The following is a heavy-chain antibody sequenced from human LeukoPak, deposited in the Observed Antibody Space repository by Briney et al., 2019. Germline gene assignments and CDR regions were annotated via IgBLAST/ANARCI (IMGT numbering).Heavy chain of an antibody. CDR1: GFTFSSYS. CDR2: ISSSSSYI. Sequence: GGSLRLSCAASGFTFSSYSMNWVRQAPGKGLEWVSSISSSSSYIYYADSVKGRFTISRDNAKNSLYLQMNSLRAEDTAVYYCARSVGLEQKLELRHSLPVDYWGQGTLVTVSS. V-gene: IGHV3-21*01. CDR3: ARSVGLEQKLELRHSLPVDY. D-gene: IGHD1-7*01. J-gene: IGHJ4*02.